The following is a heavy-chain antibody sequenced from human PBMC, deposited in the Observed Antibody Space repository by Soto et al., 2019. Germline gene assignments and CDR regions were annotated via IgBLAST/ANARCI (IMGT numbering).Heavy chain of an antibody. D-gene: IGHD3-10*01. CDR3: ARDGGWFGESPDNYYYYYGMDV. CDR1: GFTFSSYS. CDR2: ISSSSSYI. Sequence: GGSLRLSCAASGFTFSSYSMNWVRQAPGKGLEWVSSISSSSSYIYYADSVKGRFTISRDNAKNSLYLQMNSLRAEDTAVYYCARDGGWFGESPDNYYYYYGMDVWGQGTTVTVSS. V-gene: IGHV3-21*01. J-gene: IGHJ6*02.